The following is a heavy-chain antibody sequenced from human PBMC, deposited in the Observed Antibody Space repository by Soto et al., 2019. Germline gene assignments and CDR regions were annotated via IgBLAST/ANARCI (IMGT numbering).Heavy chain of an antibody. CDR1: GFSFSTYA. CDR2: ISYDGSNK. D-gene: IGHD3-22*01. Sequence: GSLRLSCAASGFSFSTYAIHWVRQAPGKGLEWVALISYDGSNKYYADSVKGRFTISRDNSKNTLYLQMNSLRAEDTAVYYCARDRTAGYYDSSGAYGMDVWGQGTTVTVSS. CDR3: ARDRTAGYYDSSGAYGMDV. J-gene: IGHJ6*02. V-gene: IGHV3-30-3*01.